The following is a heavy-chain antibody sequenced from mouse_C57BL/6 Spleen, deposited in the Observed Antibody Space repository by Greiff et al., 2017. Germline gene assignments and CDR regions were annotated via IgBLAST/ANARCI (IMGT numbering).Heavy chain of an antibody. CDR3: ARHEDSGYYGSSYAMDY. J-gene: IGHJ4*01. CDR1: GYTFPEYT. V-gene: IGHV1-62-2*01. Sequence: VQLQEPGAELVKPGASVKLSCKASGYTFPEYTIHWVKQRSGQGLEWIGWFYPGSGSRKYNEKFKDKAKLTVDKSSSTVYMELSRLTSEDSAVYFYARHEDSGYYGSSYAMDYWGQGTSVTVSS. CDR2: FYPGSGSR. D-gene: IGHD1-1*01.